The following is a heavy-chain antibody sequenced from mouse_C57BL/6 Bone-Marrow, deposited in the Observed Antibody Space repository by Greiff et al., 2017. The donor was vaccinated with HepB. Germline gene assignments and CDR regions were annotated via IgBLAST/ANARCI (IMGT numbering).Heavy chain of an antibody. Sequence: VQLKESGGGLVKPGGSLKLSCAASGFTFSDYGMHWVRQAPEKGLEWVAYISSGSSTTYYADTVKGRFTISRDNAKNTLFLQMTSLRSEDTAMYYCARPMIRAWFAYWGQGTLVTVSA. CDR1: GFTFSDYG. V-gene: IGHV5-17*01. CDR2: ISSGSSTT. J-gene: IGHJ3*01. CDR3: ARPMIRAWFAY. D-gene: IGHD2-4*01.